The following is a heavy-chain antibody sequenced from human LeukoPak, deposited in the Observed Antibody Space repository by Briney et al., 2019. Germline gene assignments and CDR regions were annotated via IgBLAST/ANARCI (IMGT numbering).Heavy chain of an antibody. V-gene: IGHV1-46*01. CDR2: INPSGGST. Sequence: ASVKVSCKASGYTFTSYYMHWVRQAPGQGLEWMGIINPSGGSTSYAQKLQGRVTMTTDTSTSTAYMELRSLRSDDTAVYYCAGARIYGSGSYYPHTGFDYWGQGTLVTVSS. CDR1: GYTFTSYY. CDR3: AGARIYGSGSYYPHTGFDY. J-gene: IGHJ4*02. D-gene: IGHD3-10*01.